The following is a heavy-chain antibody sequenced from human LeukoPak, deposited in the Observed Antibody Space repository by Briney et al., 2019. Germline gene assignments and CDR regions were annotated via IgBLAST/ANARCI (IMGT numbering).Heavy chain of an antibody. V-gene: IGHV3-30*02. Sequence: GGSLRLSCVASGFSINNYGMQWVRQAPGKGLEWVAFIGYDGNKKNYADSVKGRFTISRDNSMNTLYLQMNSLRAEDTAVYYCARGRGSWYGVYFDYWGQGTLVTVSS. J-gene: IGHJ4*02. D-gene: IGHD6-13*01. CDR2: IGYDGNKK. CDR3: ARGRGSWYGVYFDY. CDR1: GFSINNYG.